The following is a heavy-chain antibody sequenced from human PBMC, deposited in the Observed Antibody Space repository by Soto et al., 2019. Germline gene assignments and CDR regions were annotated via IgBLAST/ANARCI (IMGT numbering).Heavy chain of an antibody. J-gene: IGHJ6*02. D-gene: IGHD6-13*01. V-gene: IGHV4-4*07. CDR2: IYTSGST. CDR3: ARDRSSSWSRYYYGMDV. Sequence: SETLSLTCTVSGGSISSYYWSWIRQPAGKGLEWIGRIYTSGSTNYNPSLKSRVTMSVDTSKNQFSLKLSSVTAADTAVYYCARDRSSSWSRYYYGMDVWGQGTTVTVSS. CDR1: GGSISSYY.